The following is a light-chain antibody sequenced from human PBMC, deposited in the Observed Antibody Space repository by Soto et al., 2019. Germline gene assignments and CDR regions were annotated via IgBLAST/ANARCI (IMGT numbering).Light chain of an antibody. CDR1: QAIKNF. CDR2: DAS. Sequence: DFQMTQSPSSLSVSVGDRVTITCRATQAIKNFLNWYQQKPGRAPKLLISDASTLQRGVPSRFSGSGSGTHFTFVISSLQPEDVGTYYCQQSDNLPLTFGQGTRLDIK. J-gene: IGKJ5*01. CDR3: QQSDNLPLT. V-gene: IGKV1-33*01.